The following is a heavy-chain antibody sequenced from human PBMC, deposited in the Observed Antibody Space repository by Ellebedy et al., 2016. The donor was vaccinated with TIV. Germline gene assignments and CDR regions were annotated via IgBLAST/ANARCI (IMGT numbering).Heavy chain of an antibody. V-gene: IGHV3-33*08. Sequence: GESLKISCAASGFTFSSYGMHWVRQAPGKGLEWVAVIWYDGSNKYYADSVKGRFTISRDNSKNTLYLQMNSLRAEDTAVYYCARDGVRGDYGDYDYYYYYYGMDVWGQGTTVTVSS. J-gene: IGHJ6*02. D-gene: IGHD4-17*01. CDR3: ARDGVRGDYGDYDYYYYYYGMDV. CDR1: GFTFSSYG. CDR2: IWYDGSNK.